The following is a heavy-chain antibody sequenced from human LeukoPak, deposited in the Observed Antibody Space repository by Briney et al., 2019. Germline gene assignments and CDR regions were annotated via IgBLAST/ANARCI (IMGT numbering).Heavy chain of an antibody. J-gene: IGHJ3*01. CDR2: ISENGTTI. CDR1: GFTFSTYE. CDR3: ARSFDV. V-gene: IGHV3-48*03. Sequence: GGSMRLSCVASGFTFSTYEINWVRQAPGRGLEWVSYISENGTTIFYADSVKGRFTISRDNAKNSLYLQMSSLRAEDTAVYYCARSFDVWGQGTMVTVSS.